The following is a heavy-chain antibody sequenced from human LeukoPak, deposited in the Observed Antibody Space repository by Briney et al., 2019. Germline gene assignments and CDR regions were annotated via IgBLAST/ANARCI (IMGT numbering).Heavy chain of an antibody. CDR3: TTDPRLLYYYDSSGYVPDGY. J-gene: IGHJ4*02. V-gene: IGHV3-15*01. Sequence: EPGGSLRLSCAASGFTFSNAWMSWVRQAPGKGLEWVGRIKSKTDGGTTDYAAPVKGRFTISRDDSKNTLYLQMNSLKTEDTAVYYCTTDPRLLYYYDSSGYVPDGYWGQGTLVTVSS. CDR2: IKSKTDGGTT. D-gene: IGHD3-22*01. CDR1: GFTFSNAW.